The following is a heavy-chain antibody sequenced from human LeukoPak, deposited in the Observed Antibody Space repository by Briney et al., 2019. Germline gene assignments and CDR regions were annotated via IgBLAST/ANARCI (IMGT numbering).Heavy chain of an antibody. CDR3: ASGIEGYSYGYFDY. Sequence: ASVTVSCKASGYTFTSYGISWVRQAPGQGLEWMGWISAYNGNTNYAQKLQGRVTMTTDTSTSTAYMELRSLRSDDTAVYYCASGIEGYSYGYFDYWGQGTLVTVSS. V-gene: IGHV1-18*01. CDR1: GYTFTSYG. CDR2: ISAYNGNT. J-gene: IGHJ4*02. D-gene: IGHD5-18*01.